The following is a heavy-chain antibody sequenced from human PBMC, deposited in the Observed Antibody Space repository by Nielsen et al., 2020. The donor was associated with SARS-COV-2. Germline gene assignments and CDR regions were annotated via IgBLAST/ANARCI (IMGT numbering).Heavy chain of an antibody. J-gene: IGHJ4*02. CDR3: AKESQITYLDY. CDR2: ISGSGGST. D-gene: IGHD1-14*01. V-gene: IGHV3-23*01. Sequence: GESLKISCAASGFTFSSYAMSWVRQAPGKGLEWVSAISGSGGSTYYADSVKGRFTISRDNSKNTLYLQMNSLRAEDTAVYYCAKESQITYLDYWGQGTLVTVSS. CDR1: GFTFSSYA.